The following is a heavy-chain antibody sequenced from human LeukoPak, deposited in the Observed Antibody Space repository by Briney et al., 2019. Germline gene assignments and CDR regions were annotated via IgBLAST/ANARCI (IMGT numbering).Heavy chain of an antibody. D-gene: IGHD6-6*01. CDR3: GRVGGRSKAAKGDAFDI. J-gene: IGHJ3*02. CDR2: ISSGSTYM. CDR1: GFTFSSYS. V-gene: IGHV3-21*06. Sequence: GGSLRLSCAASGFTFSSYSMNWVRQAPGKGLEWVSSISSGSTYMYYADSMKGRFTISRDNAQNSVFLQMNSLRAEDTAVYYCGRVGGRSKAAKGDAFDIWGQGTMVVVSS.